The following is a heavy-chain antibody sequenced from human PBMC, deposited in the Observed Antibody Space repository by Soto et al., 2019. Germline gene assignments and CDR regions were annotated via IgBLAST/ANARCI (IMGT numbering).Heavy chain of an antibody. Sequence: QVQLVESGGGLVKPGGSLRLSCAASGFTFSDYYMSWIRQAPGKGLEWVSYISSSGSTIYYADSVKGRFTISRDNAKNSLYLQMNSLRAEDTAVYYCARDFLEWSVLYYYYYGMDVWGHVSTFTVSS. V-gene: IGHV3-11*01. D-gene: IGHD3-3*01. CDR2: ISSSGSTI. CDR1: GFTFSDYY. CDR3: ARDFLEWSVLYYYYYGMDV. J-gene: IGHJ6*02.